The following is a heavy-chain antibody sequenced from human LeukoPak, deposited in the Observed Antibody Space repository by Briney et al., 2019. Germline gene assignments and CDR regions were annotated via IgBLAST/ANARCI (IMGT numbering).Heavy chain of an antibody. CDR3: ARGPPAKPGTGYYYGMDV. CDR1: GGSISSGGYY. V-gene: IGHV4-31*03. Sequence: SQTLSLTCTVSGGSISSGGYYWSWIRQHPGKGLEWIGYIYYSGSTYYNPSLKSRVTISVDMTKNQFSLKLSSVTAADTAVYFCARGPPAKPGTGYYYGMDVWGQGTTVTVSS. CDR2: IYYSGST. J-gene: IGHJ6*02. D-gene: IGHD2-2*01.